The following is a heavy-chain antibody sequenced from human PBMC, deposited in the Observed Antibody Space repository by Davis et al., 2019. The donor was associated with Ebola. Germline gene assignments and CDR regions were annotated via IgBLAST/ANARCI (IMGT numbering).Heavy chain of an antibody. Sequence: GESLKISCAASGFTFSSYYMNWLRQASGKALDWDSSNRSSGNYIYYADSMKGRFTISRDNAKNSLFLQMNSLRAEDTAVYYCAAADIVVVVDGTSYPHAFDTWGQGTVVTVSS. CDR3: AAADIVVVVDGTSYPHAFDT. D-gene: IGHD2-15*01. CDR2: NRSSGNYI. V-gene: IGHV3-21*01. J-gene: IGHJ3*02. CDR1: GFTFSSYY.